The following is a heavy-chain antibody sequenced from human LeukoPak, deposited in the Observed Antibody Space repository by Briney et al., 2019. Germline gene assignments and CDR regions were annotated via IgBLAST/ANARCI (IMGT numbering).Heavy chain of an antibody. CDR2: ISWNSGSI. Sequence: PGGSLRLSCAASGFTFDDYAMHWVRQAPGKGLEWVSGISWNSGSIGYADSVKGRFTISRDNAKNSLYLQMNSLRAEDMALYYCAKDIKSGDYVWGSYRLGTGFDYWGQGTLVTVSS. CDR1: GFTFDDYA. CDR3: AKDIKSGDYVWGSYRLGTGFDY. D-gene: IGHD3-16*02. V-gene: IGHV3-9*03. J-gene: IGHJ4*02.